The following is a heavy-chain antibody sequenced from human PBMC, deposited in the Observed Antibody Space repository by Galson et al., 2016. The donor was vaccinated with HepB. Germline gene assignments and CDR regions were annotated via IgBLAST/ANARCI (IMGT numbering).Heavy chain of an antibody. CDR1: GYTFTNYG. V-gene: IGHV1-18*01. D-gene: IGHD3-9*01. CDR3: ARGAPGFDWLPNPKQFDY. J-gene: IGHJ4*02. Sequence: SVKVSCKASGYTFTNYGINWVRQAPGQGLEWMGWISGYSGHTNYAQKLQGRVTMTTDTSTSTAYMELRGLRSDDTAVYYCARGAPGFDWLPNPKQFDYWGQGTLVTVSS. CDR2: ISGYSGHT.